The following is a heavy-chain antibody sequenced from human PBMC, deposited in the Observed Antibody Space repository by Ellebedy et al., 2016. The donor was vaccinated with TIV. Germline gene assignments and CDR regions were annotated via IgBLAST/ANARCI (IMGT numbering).Heavy chain of an antibody. J-gene: IGHJ4*02. Sequence: MPSETLSLTCSVSGGSISSYFWSWIRQPPGKGLEWIGHISYSVSTDYNPSLKSRVAISVDTSKNQLSLRLSSVTAADTAVYYCARYYASGWNYFDCWGQGTLATVSS. CDR2: ISYSVST. CDR1: GGSISSYF. V-gene: IGHV4-59*08. CDR3: ARYYASGWNYFDC. D-gene: IGHD6-19*01.